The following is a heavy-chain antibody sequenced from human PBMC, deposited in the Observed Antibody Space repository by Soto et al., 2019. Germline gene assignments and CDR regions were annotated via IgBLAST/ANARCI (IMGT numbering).Heavy chain of an antibody. CDR3: ARAPMEYSSSSLGYSSPLHAFDT. CDR2: IHYSGST. V-gene: IGHV4-30-4*01. CDR1: GGSISSGDYY. Sequence: PSETLSLTCTVSGGSISSGDYYWSWIRQPPGKGLEWIGYIHYSGSTYYNPSLKSRVTISVDTSKSQFSLKLSSVTAADTAVYYCARAPMEYSSSSLGYSSPLHAFDTWGQGTMVTVSS. D-gene: IGHD6-6*01. J-gene: IGHJ3*02.